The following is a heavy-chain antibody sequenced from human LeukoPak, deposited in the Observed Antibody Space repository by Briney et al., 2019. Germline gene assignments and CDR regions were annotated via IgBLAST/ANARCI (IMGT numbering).Heavy chain of an antibody. CDR1: RFTFSRYW. J-gene: IGHJ3*02. V-gene: IGHV3-7*04. D-gene: IGHD3-10*01. CDR2: IKQDGSEK. CDR3: AREGYGSGSYSAFDI. Sequence: PGGSLRLSRAASRFTFSRYWMSWVRQAPGKGLEWVANIKQDGSEKYYVDSVKGRFTISRDNAKNSLYLQMNSLRAEDTAVYYCAREGYGSGSYSAFDIWGQGTMVTVSS.